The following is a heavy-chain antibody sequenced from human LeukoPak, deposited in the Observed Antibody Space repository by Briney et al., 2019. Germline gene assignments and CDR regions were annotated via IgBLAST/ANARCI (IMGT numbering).Heavy chain of an antibody. D-gene: IGHD4-17*01. CDR1: GYTFTSFD. CDR3: ARQNMTTVTTGVYYYYYMDV. Sequence: GASVKVSCKASGYTFTSFDINWVRQATGQGLEWMGWMNPNSGNTGYAQKFQGRVTMTRNTSISTAYMELSSLRSEDTAVYYCARQNMTTVTTGVYYYYYMDVWGKGTTVTVSS. CDR2: MNPNSGNT. J-gene: IGHJ6*03. V-gene: IGHV1-8*01.